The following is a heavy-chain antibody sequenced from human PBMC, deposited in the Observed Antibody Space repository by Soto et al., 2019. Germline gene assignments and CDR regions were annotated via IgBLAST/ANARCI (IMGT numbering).Heavy chain of an antibody. CDR1: GGSISSYY. CDR2: ISYSGTT. Sequence: SETLSLTCTVSGGSISSYYWSWIRQPPGKGLEWIGYISYSGTTEYNPSLKSRVTISGDTSKSHFSLKLSSVTAADTAMYYCATVRGGSSWFDSLYGMDVWGQGTTVTVSS. CDR3: ATVRGGSSWFDSLYGMDV. V-gene: IGHV4-59*01. J-gene: IGHJ6*02. D-gene: IGHD6-13*01.